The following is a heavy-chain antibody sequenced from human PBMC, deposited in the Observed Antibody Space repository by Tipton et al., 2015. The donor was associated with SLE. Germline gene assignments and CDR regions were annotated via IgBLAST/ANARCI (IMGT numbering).Heavy chain of an antibody. J-gene: IGHJ3*02. CDR1: GFTFSSSW. CDR2: ISSSGSTI. Sequence: SLRLSCAASGFTFSSSWMNWVRQAPGKGLEWVSYISSSGSTIYYADSVKGRFTISRDNAKNSLYLQMNSLRAEDTAVYYCARGMGENAFDIWGQGTMVTVSS. D-gene: IGHD3-16*01. CDR3: ARGMGENAFDI. V-gene: IGHV3-48*04.